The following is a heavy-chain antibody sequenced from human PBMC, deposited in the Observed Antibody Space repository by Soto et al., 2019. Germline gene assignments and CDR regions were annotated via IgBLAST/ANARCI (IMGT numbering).Heavy chain of an antibody. Sequence: QITLKESGPTLVKPTQTLTLTCTFSGFSLSTSGVGVGWIRQPPGKALEWLALIYWNDDKSYSPSLNNRLTSTRDNSKNQVVLTMTNMDPVDTATYHCALRLPRYNKYANAFNLRGQGTMVTVSS. CDR1: GFSLSTSGVG. CDR3: ALRLPRYNKYANAFNL. J-gene: IGHJ3*01. CDR2: IYWNDDK. D-gene: IGHD1-1*01. V-gene: IGHV2-5*01.